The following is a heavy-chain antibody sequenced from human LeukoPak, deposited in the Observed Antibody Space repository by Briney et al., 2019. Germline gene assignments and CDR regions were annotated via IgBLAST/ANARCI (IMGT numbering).Heavy chain of an antibody. CDR3: ARPALYYDFWSGLDYYYYMDV. V-gene: IGHV1-69*13. D-gene: IGHD3-3*01. CDR2: IIPIFGTA. Sequence: SVKVSCKASGYTFTSYDINWVRQAPGQGLEWMGGIIPIFGTANYAQKFQGRVTITADESTSTAYMELSSLRSEDTAVYYCARPALYYDFWSGLDYYYYMDVWGKGTTVTVSS. CDR1: GYTFTSYD. J-gene: IGHJ6*03.